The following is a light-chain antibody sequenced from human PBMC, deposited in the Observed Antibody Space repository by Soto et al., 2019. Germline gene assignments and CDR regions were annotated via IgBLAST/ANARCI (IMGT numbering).Light chain of an antibody. CDR1: QYVSTN. V-gene: IGKV3D-15*01. J-gene: IGKJ4*01. CDR2: DIS. CDR3: QQYDTWPLT. Sequence: ETVMTQFPATLSVSLGERATLSCRASQYVSTNLAWYQQQPGQPPRLLISDISNRATGIPARFSGSGSETEFALTITSLQSEDFAVYYCQQYDTWPLTFGGGTKVEIK.